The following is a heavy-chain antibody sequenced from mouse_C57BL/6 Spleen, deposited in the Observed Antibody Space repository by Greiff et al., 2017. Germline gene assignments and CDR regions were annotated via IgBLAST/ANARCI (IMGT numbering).Heavy chain of an antibody. J-gene: IGHJ1*03. D-gene: IGHD1-1*01. CDR3: AREYYYGSSYVRYFDV. V-gene: IGHV1-82*01. Sequence: QVQLQQSGPELVKPGASVKISCKASGYAFSSSWMNWVKQRPGKGLEWIGRIYPGDGDTNYNGKFKGKATLTADKSSSTAYMQLSSLTSEDSAVYFCAREYYYGSSYVRYFDVWGTGTTVTVSS. CDR2: IYPGDGDT. CDR1: GYAFSSSW.